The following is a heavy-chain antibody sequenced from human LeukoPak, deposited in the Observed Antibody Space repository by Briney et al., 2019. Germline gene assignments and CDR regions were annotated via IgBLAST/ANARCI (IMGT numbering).Heavy chain of an antibody. CDR3: AKINNDDDY. CDR2: ISPDGNIE. V-gene: IGHV3-30*18. Sequence: PGGSLRLSRAASGFTFTTFGIHWVRQAPGKGPEWVAAISPDGNIEYYTDSVKGRFTISRDNSKNMIYLQMNSLRGEDSAVYYCAKINNDDDYWGQGTLVTVSS. CDR1: GFTFTTFG. J-gene: IGHJ4*02. D-gene: IGHD1/OR15-1a*01.